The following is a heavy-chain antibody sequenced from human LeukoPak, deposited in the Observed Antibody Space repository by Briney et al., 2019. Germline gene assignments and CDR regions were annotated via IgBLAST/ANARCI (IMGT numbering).Heavy chain of an antibody. CDR1: GYTFTGYY. CDR2: INPNSGGT. D-gene: IGHD3-3*01. CDR3: ARSRPPVLRFLEWTRTEYYYGMDV. J-gene: IGHJ6*02. V-gene: IGHV1-2*02. Sequence: GASVKVSCKASGYTFTGYYMHWVRQAPGQGLEWMGWINPNSGGTNYAQKFQGRVTMTRDTSISTAYMELSRLRSDDTAVYYCARSRPPVLRFLEWTRTEYYYGMDVWGQGTTVTVSS.